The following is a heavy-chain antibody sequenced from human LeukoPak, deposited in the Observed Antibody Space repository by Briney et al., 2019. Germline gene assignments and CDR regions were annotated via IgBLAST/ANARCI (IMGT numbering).Heavy chain of an antibody. CDR1: GYTFTSYA. V-gene: IGHV1-3*01. CDR3: ARVDYGDYYFDY. Sequence: VASVKVSCKASGYTFTSYAMHWVRQAPGQRLEWMGWINAGNGNTKYSQKFQGRVTITRDTSASTAYMELSSLRSEDTAVYYCARVDYGDYYFDYWGQGTLVTVSS. J-gene: IGHJ4*02. CDR2: INAGNGNT. D-gene: IGHD4-17*01.